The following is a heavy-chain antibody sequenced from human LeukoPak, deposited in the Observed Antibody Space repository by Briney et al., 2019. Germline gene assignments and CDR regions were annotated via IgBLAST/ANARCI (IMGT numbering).Heavy chain of an antibody. V-gene: IGHV3-21*01. J-gene: IGHJ4*02. Sequence: GGSLRLCCAASGFTFSSYSMNWVRQAPGKGLEWVSSISSSSSYIYYADSVKGRFTISRDNAKNSLYLQMNSLRAEDTAVYYCAREREQQLAFDYWGQGTLVTVSS. CDR3: AREREQQLAFDY. D-gene: IGHD6-13*01. CDR1: GFTFSSYS. CDR2: ISSSSSYI.